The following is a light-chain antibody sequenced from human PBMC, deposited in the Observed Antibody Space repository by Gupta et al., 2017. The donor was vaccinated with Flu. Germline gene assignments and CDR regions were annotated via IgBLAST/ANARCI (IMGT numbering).Light chain of an antibody. CDR2: TDS. V-gene: IGLV3-25*03. J-gene: IGLJ3*02. CDR1: ALPKQY. CDR3: QSADSSGTYWV. Sequence: GQTARITCSGDALPKQYAYWYQKKPGQAPVLVIYTDSGRPSGIPERFSGSSSGTTVTLTISGVQAEDEADYYCQSADSSGTYWVFGGGTKLTVL.